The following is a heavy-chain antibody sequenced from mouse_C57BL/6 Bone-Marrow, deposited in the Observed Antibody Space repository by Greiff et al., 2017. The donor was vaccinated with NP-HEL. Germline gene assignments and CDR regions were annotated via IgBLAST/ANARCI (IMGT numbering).Heavy chain of an antibody. Sequence: VKLVESGPGLVQPSQSLSITCTVSGFSLTSYGVHWVRQSPGKGLEWLGVIWSGGSTDYNAAFISRLSISKDNSKSQVFFKMNSLQADDTAIYYCARNFHYDYDDWFAYWGQGTLVTVSA. J-gene: IGHJ3*01. V-gene: IGHV2-2*01. D-gene: IGHD2-4*01. CDR3: ARNFHYDYDDWFAY. CDR1: GFSLTSYG. CDR2: IWSGGST.